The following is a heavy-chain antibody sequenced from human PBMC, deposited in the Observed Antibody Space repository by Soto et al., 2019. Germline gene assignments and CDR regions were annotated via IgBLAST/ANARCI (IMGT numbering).Heavy chain of an antibody. CDR2: IYYLGST. CDR3: ARDGYDGSGSPYPAY. J-gene: IGHJ4*02. V-gene: IGHV4-59*01. D-gene: IGHD3-10*01. CDR1: GGSMSGYF. Sequence: SETLSITCIVCGGSMSGYFWSWIRQYPGKGLEWIGYIYYLGSTDYNPSLKSRVTISVDTSKRQFSLRLTSVTAADTAVYYCARDGYDGSGSPYPAYWGPGTKVTVSS.